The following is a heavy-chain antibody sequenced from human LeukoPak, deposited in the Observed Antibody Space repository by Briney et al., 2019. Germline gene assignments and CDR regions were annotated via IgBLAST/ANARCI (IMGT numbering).Heavy chain of an antibody. CDR3: ARYSYGFDY. CDR2: IYYSGST. V-gene: IGHV4-59*01. D-gene: IGHD5-18*01. J-gene: IGHJ4*02. CDR1: GGSFSGYY. Sequence: SETLSLTCAVYGGSFSGYYWSWIRQPPGKGLEWIGYIYYSGSTNYNPSLKSRVTISVDTSKNQFSLKLSSVTAADTAVYYCARYSYGFDYWGQGTLVTVSS.